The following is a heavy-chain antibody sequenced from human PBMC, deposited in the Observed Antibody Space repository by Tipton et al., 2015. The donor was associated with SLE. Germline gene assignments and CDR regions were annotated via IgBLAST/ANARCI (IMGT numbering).Heavy chain of an antibody. D-gene: IGHD6-19*01. CDR1: GFTFSSYS. CDR3: ARDGAVAGTGWYFDL. V-gene: IGHV3-48*04. CDR2: ISSSSSTI. Sequence: SLRLSCAASGFTFSSYSMNWVRQAPGKGLEWVSYISSSSSTIYYADSVKGRFTISRDNAKNSLYLQMNSLRAEDTAVYYCARDGAVAGTGWYFDLWGRGTLVTVSS. J-gene: IGHJ2*01.